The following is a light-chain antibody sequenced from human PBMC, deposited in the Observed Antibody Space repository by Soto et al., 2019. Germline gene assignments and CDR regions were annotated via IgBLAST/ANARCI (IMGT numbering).Light chain of an antibody. CDR2: EGS. CDR3: CSYVGSSTFHVV. V-gene: IGLV2-23*03. J-gene: IGLJ2*01. CDR1: SNDVGSYNL. Sequence: QSALTQPASVSGSPGQSITISCTGTSNDVGSYNLLSWYQQHPGKAPKLLIYEGSKRPSGVSNRFSGSKSGNTASLTISGLQAEDEADYYCCSYVGSSTFHVVFGGGTKLTVL.